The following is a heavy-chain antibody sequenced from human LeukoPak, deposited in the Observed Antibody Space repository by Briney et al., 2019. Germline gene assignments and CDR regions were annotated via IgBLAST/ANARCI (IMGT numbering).Heavy chain of an antibody. CDR1: GYTFTSYY. Sequence: AASVKVSCKASGYTFTSYYMHWVRQAPGQGLEWMGLINPTGGSTGYAQKFQGRVTMTTDTSTSTAYMQLRSLRSDDTAVYFCARGDIMTGSFFDYWGQGTLVTVSS. V-gene: IGHV1-46*01. CDR2: INPTGGST. D-gene: IGHD3-9*01. J-gene: IGHJ4*02. CDR3: ARGDIMTGSFFDY.